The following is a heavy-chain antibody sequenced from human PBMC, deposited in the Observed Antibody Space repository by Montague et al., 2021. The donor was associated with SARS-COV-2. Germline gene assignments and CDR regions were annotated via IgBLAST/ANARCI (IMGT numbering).Heavy chain of an antibody. CDR1: GFTFDDHG. V-gene: IGHV3-20*04. CDR3: ARVYASSSNFYFDL. D-gene: IGHD2-8*01. CDR2: INWNGGYK. J-gene: IGHJ2*01. Sequence: SLRLSCAASGFTFDDHGMTWVRQAPGKGLEWVSGINWNGGYKHYXXSVRGRFTISRDNAKNSLYLQMNSLRAEDTALYYCARVYASSSNFYFDLWGRGTRVTVSS.